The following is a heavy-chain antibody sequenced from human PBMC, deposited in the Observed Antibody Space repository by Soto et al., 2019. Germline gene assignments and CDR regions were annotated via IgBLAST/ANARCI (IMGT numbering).Heavy chain of an antibody. D-gene: IGHD5-18*01. V-gene: IGHV1-2*04. CDR2: VNPNSGDT. CDR3: AREGAVAMAYSFDS. J-gene: IGHJ4*02. CDR1: GYTFTDYY. Sequence: QVQLVQSGPEVKKPGASVQVSCKASGYTFTDYYIHWVRQAPGQGLEWMGWVNPNSGDTNYAQKFQGWVTMTRDTSITTAHMELSRLSAADTAVYYCAREGAVAMAYSFDSWGQGTLVTVSS.